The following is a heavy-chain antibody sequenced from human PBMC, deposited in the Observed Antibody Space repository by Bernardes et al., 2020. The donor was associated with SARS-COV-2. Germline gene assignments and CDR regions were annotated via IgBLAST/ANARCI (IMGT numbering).Heavy chain of an antibody. CDR3: ASAPFWSGYLNWFDP. CDR1: GYTFTSYG. CDR2: ISAYNGNT. J-gene: IGHJ5*02. V-gene: IGHV1-18*04. Sequence: ASVKVSCKASGYTFTSYGISWVRQAPGQGLEWMGWISAYNGNTNYAQKPQGRVTMTTDTSTSTAYMELRSLRSDDTAVYYCASAPFWSGYLNWFDPWGQGTLVTVSS. D-gene: IGHD3-3*01.